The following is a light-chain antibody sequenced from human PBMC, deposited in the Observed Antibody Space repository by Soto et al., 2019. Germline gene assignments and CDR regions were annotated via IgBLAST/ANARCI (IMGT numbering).Light chain of an antibody. Sequence: QSVLTQPASVSGSPGQSITISCTGTSSDVGGYNYVSWYQQHPGKAPKLMIYEVSNRASGVSNRFSGSKSGNTASLTISGLQAEDEADYYCSSYTSSSTSYVFGTGTKLTVL. V-gene: IGLV2-14*01. CDR2: EVS. CDR1: SSDVGGYNY. J-gene: IGLJ1*01. CDR3: SSYTSSSTSYV.